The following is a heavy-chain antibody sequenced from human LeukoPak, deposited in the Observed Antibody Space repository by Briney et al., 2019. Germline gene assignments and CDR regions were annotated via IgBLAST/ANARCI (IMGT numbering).Heavy chain of an antibody. CDR3: ARHTTIFGVAIIDI. CDR2: IIPIFGTA. D-gene: IGHD3-3*01. V-gene: IGHV1-69*05. J-gene: IGHJ3*02. Sequence: SVKVSCKASGGTFSSYAISWVRQAPGQGLEWMGGIIPIFGTANYAQKFQGRVTITTDESTSTAYMELSSLRSEDTAVYYCARHTTIFGVAIIDIWGQGTMVTVSS. CDR1: GGTFSSYA.